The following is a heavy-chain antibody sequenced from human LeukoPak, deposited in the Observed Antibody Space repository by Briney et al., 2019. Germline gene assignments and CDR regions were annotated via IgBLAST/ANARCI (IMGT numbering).Heavy chain of an antibody. Sequence: SETLSLTCTVSGGSISSYYWSWTRQPAGKGLEWIGRIYTSGSTNYNPSLKSRVTMSVDTSKNQFSLKLSSVTAADTAVYYCARAYYDSWSGYYVYFDYWGQGTLVTVSS. CDR2: IYTSGST. V-gene: IGHV4-4*07. CDR1: GGSISSYY. CDR3: ARAYYDSWSGYYVYFDY. D-gene: IGHD3-3*01. J-gene: IGHJ4*02.